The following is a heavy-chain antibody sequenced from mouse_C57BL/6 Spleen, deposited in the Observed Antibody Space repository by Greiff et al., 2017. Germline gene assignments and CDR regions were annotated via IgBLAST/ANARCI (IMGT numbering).Heavy chain of an antibody. CDR2: IDPETGGT. V-gene: IGHV1-15*01. Sequence: VQLQQSGAELVRPGASVTLSCKASGYTFTDYEMHWVKQTPVHGLEWIGAIDPETGGTAYNQKFKGKAILTADKSSSTAYMELRSLTSEDSAVYYCTRGGQLRPYWGQDTTLTVSS. CDR3: TRGGQLRPY. CDR1: GYTFTDYE. D-gene: IGHD3-2*02. J-gene: IGHJ2*01.